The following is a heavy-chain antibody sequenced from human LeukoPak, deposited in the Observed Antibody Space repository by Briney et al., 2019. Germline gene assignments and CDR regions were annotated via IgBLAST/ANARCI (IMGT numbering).Heavy chain of an antibody. CDR2: INHSGST. J-gene: IGHJ4*02. CDR1: GGSFSGYY. V-gene: IGHV4-34*01. Sequence: PSETLSLTCAVYGGSFSGYYWSWIRQPPGKGLEWIGEINHSGSTNYNPSLKSRVTISVDTSKNQFSLKLSSVTAADTAVYYCARGGAVVVPAAIGSVASGGALDYWGQGTLVTVSS. CDR3: ARGGAVVVPAAIGSVASGGALDY. D-gene: IGHD2-2*01.